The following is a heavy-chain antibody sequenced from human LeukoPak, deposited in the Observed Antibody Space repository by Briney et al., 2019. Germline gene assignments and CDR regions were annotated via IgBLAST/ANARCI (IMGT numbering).Heavy chain of an antibody. CDR2: IYPGDSDT. V-gene: IGHV5-51*01. CDR3: ARQSDY. Sequence: NLGESLKISCKGSGYSFTTYWIGWVRQLPGKGLEWVGIIYPGDSDTRYSPSFQGQVTISADKSTSTAYLQWSSLKASDTAMYYCARQSDYWGQGTLVTVSS. J-gene: IGHJ4*02. CDR1: GYSFTTYW.